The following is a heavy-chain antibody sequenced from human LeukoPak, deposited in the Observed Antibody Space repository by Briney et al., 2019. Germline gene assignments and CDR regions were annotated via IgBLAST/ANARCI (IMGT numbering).Heavy chain of an antibody. Sequence: SETLSLTCIVSGGSMNNFFWAWIRQTPEKRLEWIGYVYYGGSSKYNPSLERRVSISLDTSKNQFSLRLTAVTAADAATYYCARGTEEVSTISETFDIWGQGTAVTGSS. J-gene: IGHJ3*02. V-gene: IGHV4-59*01. D-gene: IGHD5-24*01. CDR2: VYYGGSS. CDR1: GGSMNNFF. CDR3: ARGTEEVSTISETFDI.